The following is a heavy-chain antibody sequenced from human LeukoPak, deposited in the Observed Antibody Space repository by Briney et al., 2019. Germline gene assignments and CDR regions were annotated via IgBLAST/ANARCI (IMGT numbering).Heavy chain of an antibody. CDR3: ARAEAGSDAFDI. Sequence: ASVKLSCKASGYTFTSYGISWVRQAPGQGLGWMGWISTYNGNTNYAKKLHVRVTMTTYTSTSTAYLDLKSLRSDDSAVYYCARAEAGSDAFDIWGQGTMVTVSS. CDR2: ISTYNGNT. CDR1: GYTFTSYG. V-gene: IGHV1-18*01. J-gene: IGHJ3*02.